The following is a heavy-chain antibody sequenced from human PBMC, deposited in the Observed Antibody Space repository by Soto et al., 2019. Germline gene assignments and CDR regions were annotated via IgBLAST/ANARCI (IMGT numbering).Heavy chain of an antibody. V-gene: IGHV3-7*01. Sequence: GGSLRLSCAASGFTFSSYWMSWVRQAPGKGLEWVANIKQDGSEKYYVDSVKGRFTISRDNAKNSLYLQMNSLRAEDTAVYYCARALYSVAATFDYWGQGTLVTVSS. D-gene: IGHD2-15*01. J-gene: IGHJ4*02. CDR1: GFTFSSYW. CDR2: IKQDGSEK. CDR3: ARALYSVAATFDY.